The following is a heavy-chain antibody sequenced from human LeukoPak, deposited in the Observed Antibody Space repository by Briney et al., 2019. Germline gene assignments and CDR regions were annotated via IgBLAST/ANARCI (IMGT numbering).Heavy chain of an antibody. V-gene: IGHV3-43*02. CDR2: IGGDGSGT. Sequence: GGPLRLSCAPSGFTFDDYAMHWARQAPGKGLEGVSVIGGDGSGTYYTDSVKGRFTISRDNSRDYRYLKMNSLRTEDTACYYCAKERRGRDYIDYWGQGTLVTVSS. J-gene: IGHJ4*02. CDR3: AKERRGRDYIDY. CDR1: GFTFDDYA.